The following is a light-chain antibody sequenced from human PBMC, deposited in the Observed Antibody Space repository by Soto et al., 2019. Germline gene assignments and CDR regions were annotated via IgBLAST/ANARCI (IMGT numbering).Light chain of an antibody. CDR3: QQSYSTLWT. J-gene: IGKJ1*01. CDR1: QDISNY. V-gene: IGKV1-39*01. Sequence: DIQMTQSPSSLSASVGDRVTITCQASQDISNYLNWYQQKPGKAPKLLIYAASSLQSGVPSRFSGSGSGTDFTLTISSLQPEDFATYYCQQSYSTLWTFGQGTKWIS. CDR2: AAS.